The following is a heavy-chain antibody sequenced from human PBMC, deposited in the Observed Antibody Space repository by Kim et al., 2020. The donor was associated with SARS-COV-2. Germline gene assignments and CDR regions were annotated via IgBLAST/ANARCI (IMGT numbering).Heavy chain of an antibody. D-gene: IGHD6-13*01. CDR3: ARDRGAAAGFDAFDI. Sequence: QGFTGRFVFSLDTSVSTAYLQISSLKAEDTAVYYCARDRGAAAGFDAFDIWGQGTMVTVSS. J-gene: IGHJ3*02. V-gene: IGHV7-4-1*02.